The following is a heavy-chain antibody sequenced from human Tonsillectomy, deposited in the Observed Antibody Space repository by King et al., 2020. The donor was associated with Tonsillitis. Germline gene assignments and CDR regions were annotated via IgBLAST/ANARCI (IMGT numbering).Heavy chain of an antibody. D-gene: IGHD6-13*01. V-gene: IGHV4-38-2*01. CDR2: IYHGGNA. CDR3: ARSLYSIAGAGRYFDY. J-gene: IGHJ4*02. CDR1: GYSISSSAW. Sequence: VQLQESGPGLVKPSETLSLTCGVSGYSISSSAWWGWIRQPPGKGLEWIGSIYHGGNAYYNPSLKSRVTISVDTSENQFSLRLSSVTAADTAVYFCARSLYSIAGAGRYFDYWGQGSLVTVSS.